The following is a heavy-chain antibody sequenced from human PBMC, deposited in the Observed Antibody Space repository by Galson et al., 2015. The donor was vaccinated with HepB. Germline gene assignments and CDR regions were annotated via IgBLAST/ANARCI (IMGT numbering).Heavy chain of an antibody. Sequence: SETLSLTCTVSGGSISSSSYYWGWIRQPPGKGLEWIGSIYYSGSTYYNPSLKSRVTISVDTSKNQFSLKLSSVTAADTAVYYCARLADIVLMVYAIRGWFDPWGQGTLVTVSS. CDR2: IYYSGST. D-gene: IGHD2-8*01. V-gene: IGHV4-39*01. J-gene: IGHJ5*02. CDR1: GGSISSSSYY. CDR3: ARLADIVLMVYAIRGWFDP.